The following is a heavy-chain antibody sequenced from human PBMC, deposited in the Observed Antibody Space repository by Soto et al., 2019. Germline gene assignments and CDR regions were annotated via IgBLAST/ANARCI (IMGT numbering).Heavy chain of an antibody. CDR3: ARHGWTGSAYYYGMDV. Sequence: GESLKISCKGSGYRFTTYWIGWVRQMPGKGLEWMGIIYPGDSDTRYSPSFQGQVTISAGKSISTAYLQWSSLKASDTAMYYCARHGWTGSAYYYGMDVWGQGTTVTVSS. CDR1: GYRFTTYW. V-gene: IGHV5-51*01. D-gene: IGHD3-9*01. CDR2: IYPGDSDT. J-gene: IGHJ6*02.